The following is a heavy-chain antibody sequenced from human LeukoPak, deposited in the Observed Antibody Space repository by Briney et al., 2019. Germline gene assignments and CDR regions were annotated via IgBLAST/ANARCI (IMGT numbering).Heavy chain of an antibody. CDR1: GFTFSNAW. V-gene: IGHV3-15*01. D-gene: IGHD3-10*01. J-gene: IGHJ4*02. Sequence: GGSLGLSCAASGFTFSNAWMSWVRQAPGKGLEWVGLIRSKTNGGTTDYAAPVKGRFTVSRDDSKNTLYLQMNSLKIEDTAVYYCVGSYLGYWGQGTLVTVSS. CDR3: VGSYLGY. CDR2: IRSKTNGGTT.